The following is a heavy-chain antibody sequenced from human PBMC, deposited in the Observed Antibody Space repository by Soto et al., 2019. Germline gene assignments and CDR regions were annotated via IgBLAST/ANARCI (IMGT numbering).Heavy chain of an antibody. CDR1: GGSFSGYY. D-gene: IGHD3-3*01. CDR3: ARHPPYYDFWSGFPRSGWFDP. V-gene: IGHV4-59*08. CDR2: IYYSGST. Sequence: SETLSLTCAVYGGSFSGYYWSWIRQPPGKGLEWIGYIYYSGSTNYNPSLKSRVTISVDTSKNQFSLKLSSVTAADTAVYYCARHPPYYDFWSGFPRSGWFDPGAREPWSPSPQ. J-gene: IGHJ5*02.